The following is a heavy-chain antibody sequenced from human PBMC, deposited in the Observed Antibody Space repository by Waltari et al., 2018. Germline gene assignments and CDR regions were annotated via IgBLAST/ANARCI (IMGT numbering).Heavy chain of an antibody. CDR2: IHKDGSEK. Sequence: EVHLVESGGGLVQPGGSLRLSCAASGFTFTDYWMSWVRPDPGKGPEWVANIHKDGSEKNYVDYVKGRFTISRDNAKDSVYLQMNSLRADDTAMYYCVRDHWGPDYWGQGTLVTVSS. D-gene: IGHD7-27*01. V-gene: IGHV3-7*01. CDR1: GFTFTDYW. J-gene: IGHJ4*02. CDR3: VRDHWGPDY.